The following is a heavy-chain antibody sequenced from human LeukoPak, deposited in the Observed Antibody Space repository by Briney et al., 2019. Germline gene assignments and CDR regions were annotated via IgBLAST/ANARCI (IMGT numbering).Heavy chain of an antibody. J-gene: IGHJ4*02. CDR1: GGSFSGYY. D-gene: IGHD5-12*01. V-gene: IGHV4-34*01. CDR2: INHSGST. CDR3: AGSGYSGYDFNY. Sequence: PSETLSLTCAVYGGSFSGYYWSWIRQPPGKGLEWIGEINHSGSTNYNPSLKSRVTISVDTSKNQFSLKLSSVTAADTAVYYCAGSGYSGYDFNYWGQGNLVTVSS.